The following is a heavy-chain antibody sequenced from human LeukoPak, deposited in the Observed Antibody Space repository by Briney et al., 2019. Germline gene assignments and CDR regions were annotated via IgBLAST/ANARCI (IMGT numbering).Heavy chain of an antibody. V-gene: IGHV5-51*01. D-gene: IGHD2-15*01. CDR2: IYPGDAAA. CDR3: ARHDDIVEDAFDI. J-gene: IGHJ3*02. Sequence: EESLKISCKGSGYSFITSWIGWVRQMPGKGLEWMGVIYPGDAAARHSPSFQGQVTISVDKSINTAYLQWSSLKASDTAMYYCARHDDIVEDAFDIWGQGTMVTVST. CDR1: GYSFITSW.